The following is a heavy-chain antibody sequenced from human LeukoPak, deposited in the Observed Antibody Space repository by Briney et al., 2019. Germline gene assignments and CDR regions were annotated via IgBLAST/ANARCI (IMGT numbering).Heavy chain of an antibody. CDR2: INPNSGAT. CDR1: GYTFIGYF. J-gene: IGHJ4*02. V-gene: IGHV1-2*02. CDR3: ATGRGGSSSSPFDH. D-gene: IGHD6-6*01. Sequence: GASVKVSCKASGYTFIGYFMHWVRQAPGQGLEWMGWINPNSGATNYAQKFQGRVTLTRDTSISTAYMELSRLRSDDTAVFYCATGRGGSSSSPFDHWGQGTMVTVSS.